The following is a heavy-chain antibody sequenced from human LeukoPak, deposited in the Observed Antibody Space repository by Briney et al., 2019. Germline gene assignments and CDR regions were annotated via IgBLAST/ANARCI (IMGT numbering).Heavy chain of an antibody. CDR1: GGSISSSSYY. CDR2: IYYSGST. Sequence: SETLSLTCTVSGGSISSSSYYWGWIRQPPGKGLEWIGSIYYSGSTYYTPSLKSRVTISLDTSKNQFSLWLTSVTAADTAVYYCARGGGGTSYYYYGLDVWGQGTTVTVSS. CDR3: ARGGGGTSYYYYGLDV. V-gene: IGHV4-39*07. D-gene: IGHD1-26*01. J-gene: IGHJ6*02.